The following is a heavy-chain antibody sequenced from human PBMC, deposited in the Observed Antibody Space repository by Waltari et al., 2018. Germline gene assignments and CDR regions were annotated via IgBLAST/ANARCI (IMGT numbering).Heavy chain of an antibody. J-gene: IGHJ4*02. CDR2: ISSSSSTI. V-gene: IGHV3-48*01. CDR1: GFTFSSYS. Sequence: EVQLVESGGGLVQPGGSLRLSCAASGFTFSSYSMNWVRQAPGKGLEWVSYISSSSSTIYYADSVKGRFTISRDNAKNSLYLQMNSLRAEDTAVYYCARDYRPEVAARPYYFDYWGQGTLVTVSS. CDR3: ARDYRPEVAARPYYFDY. D-gene: IGHD6-6*01.